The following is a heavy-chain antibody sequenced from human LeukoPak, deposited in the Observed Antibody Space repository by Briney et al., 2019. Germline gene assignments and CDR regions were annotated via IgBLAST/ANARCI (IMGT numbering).Heavy chain of an antibody. D-gene: IGHD4-23*01. Sequence: PGGSLRLSCAASGFNFSNAWMNWVRQAPGKGLEWVGRIKSKTDGGTTDYAAPVKGRFTISRDDSKNTLFLQMNSLKTEDTAVYYFPPRTVEPRPPDPWGQETLFTVSS. CDR3: PPRTVEPRPPDP. CDR1: GFNFSNAW. CDR2: IKSKTDGGTT. V-gene: IGHV3-15*07. J-gene: IGHJ5*02.